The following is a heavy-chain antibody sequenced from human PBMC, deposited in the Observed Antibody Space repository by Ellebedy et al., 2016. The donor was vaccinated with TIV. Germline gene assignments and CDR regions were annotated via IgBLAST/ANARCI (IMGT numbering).Heavy chain of an antibody. V-gene: IGHV3-30*04. J-gene: IGHJ6*02. CDR3: ARDAVQFYYYGMDV. CDR2: VSYDGRNK. Sequence: GESLKISCAASGFTFSSYAIHWVRQAPGKGLEWVAVVSYDGRNKYYADSVKGRFTISRDNSKNTLYLQMNSLRSEDTAVYYCARDAVQFYYYGMDVWGQGTTVTVSS. CDR1: GFTFSSYA.